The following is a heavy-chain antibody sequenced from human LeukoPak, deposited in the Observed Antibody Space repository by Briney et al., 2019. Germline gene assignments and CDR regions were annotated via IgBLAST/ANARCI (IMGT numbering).Heavy chain of an antibody. CDR3: ARDQRVVAATSWFDP. D-gene: IGHD2-15*01. V-gene: IGHV4-59*01. CDR1: GGSISSYY. Sequence: SETLSLTCTVSGGSISSYYWSWIRQPPGKGLEWIGYIYYSGSTNYNPSLKSRVTISVDTSRNQFSLKLSSVTAADTAVYYCARDQRVVAATSWFDPWGQGTLVTVSS. CDR2: IYYSGST. J-gene: IGHJ5*02.